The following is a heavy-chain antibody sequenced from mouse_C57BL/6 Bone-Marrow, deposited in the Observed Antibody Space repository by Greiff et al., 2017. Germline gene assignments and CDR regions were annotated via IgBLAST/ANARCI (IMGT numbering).Heavy chain of an antibody. V-gene: IGHV1-64*01. CDR3: ATVVAHWYFDV. J-gene: IGHJ1*03. CDR1: GYTFTSYW. CDR2: IHPNSGST. Sequence: QVQLQQPGAELVKPGASVKLSCKASGYTFTSYWMHWVKQRPGQGLEWIGMIHPNSGSTNYNEKFKSKATLTVDKSSSTAYMQLSSLTSEDSAVYYCATVVAHWYFDVWGTGTTVTVSS. D-gene: IGHD1-1*01.